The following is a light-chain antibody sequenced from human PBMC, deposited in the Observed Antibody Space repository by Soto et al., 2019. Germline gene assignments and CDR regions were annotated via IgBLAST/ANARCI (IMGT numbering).Light chain of an antibody. Sequence: QSVLTQPPSVSAAPGQKVTIACSGSSSNIGNNYVSWDQQLPGTAPKLLIYENNKRPSGIPDRFSGSKSGTSATLGITGLQTGDEADYYCGTWDSSLRGYVFGTGTKGTFL. J-gene: IGLJ1*01. CDR1: SSNIGNNY. V-gene: IGLV1-51*02. CDR2: ENN. CDR3: GTWDSSLRGYV.